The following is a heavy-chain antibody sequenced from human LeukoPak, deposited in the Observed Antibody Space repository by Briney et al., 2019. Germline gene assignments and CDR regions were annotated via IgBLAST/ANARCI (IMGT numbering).Heavy chain of an antibody. CDR1: GGSITSGGYY. D-gene: IGHD6-19*01. CDR3: ARVDSSGWHYFDD. V-gene: IGHV4-31*03. Sequence: TLSLTCSVSGGSITSGGYYWTWVRQHRGKGREWIEYIYYSGSTFHNPSLKSRVSLSVDTSKNQFSLELNSVTAADTAAYYCARVDSSGWHYFDDWGQGTLVTVSS. CDR2: IYYSGST. J-gene: IGHJ4*02.